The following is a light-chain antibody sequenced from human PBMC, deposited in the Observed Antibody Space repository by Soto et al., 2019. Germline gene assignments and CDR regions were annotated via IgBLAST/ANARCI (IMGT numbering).Light chain of an antibody. Sequence: EIVLTQSPGTLSLSPGERATLSCRASQSVSSNFLAWYQQKPGQAPRLLIYGATNRATGIPDRFSGSGSGTDFTLTISRLEPEDFAGYYCQQYGSSARTVGQGTKVEIK. CDR2: GAT. J-gene: IGKJ1*01. V-gene: IGKV3-20*01. CDR3: QQYGSSART. CDR1: QSVSSNF.